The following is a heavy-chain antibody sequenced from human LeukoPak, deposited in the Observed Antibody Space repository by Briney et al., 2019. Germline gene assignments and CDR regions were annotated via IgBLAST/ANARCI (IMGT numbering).Heavy chain of an antibody. CDR2: ISSDGRTT. CDR1: GFTFNSYW. Sequence: GGSLRLSCAASGFTFNSYWMHWVRQAPGKGLVWVSRISSDGRTTTYADSVKGRFTISRDNAKNTLYLQMNSLRVEDTAVYYCAKGVSLTASGTTDPWGQGTLVTVSS. D-gene: IGHD6-13*01. CDR3: AKGVSLTASGTTDP. J-gene: IGHJ5*02. V-gene: IGHV3-74*01.